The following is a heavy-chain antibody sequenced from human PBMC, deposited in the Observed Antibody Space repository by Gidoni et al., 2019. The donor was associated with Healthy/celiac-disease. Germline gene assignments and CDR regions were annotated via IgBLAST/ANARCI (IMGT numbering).Heavy chain of an antibody. V-gene: IGHV1-2*02. CDR2: INPNSGST. D-gene: IGHD6-13*01. J-gene: IGHJ4*02. CDR1: GYTFTGYY. Sequence: QVQLVQSGAEVKKPGASVKVSCKASGYTFTGYYMHWVRQAPGQGLEWMGWINPNSGSTNYAQKFQGRVTMTRDTSISTAYMELSRLRSDDTAVYYCARADYSSNIALWGQGTLVTVSS. CDR3: ARADYSSNIAL.